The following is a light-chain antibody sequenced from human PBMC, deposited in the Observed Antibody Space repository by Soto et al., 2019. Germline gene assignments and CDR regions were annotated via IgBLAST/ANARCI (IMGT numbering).Light chain of an antibody. CDR3: QQYYDTPPT. CDR1: QSVLFSSNNKNY. Sequence: DIVMTQSPDSLAVSLGERATINCKSSQSVLFSSNNKNYLAWYQQKPGQPPKLLISWASTRESGVPDRFSGSGSETDFTLTISSLQAEDVAVYHCQQYYDTPPTFGQGTKVEIK. CDR2: WAS. V-gene: IGKV4-1*01. J-gene: IGKJ1*01.